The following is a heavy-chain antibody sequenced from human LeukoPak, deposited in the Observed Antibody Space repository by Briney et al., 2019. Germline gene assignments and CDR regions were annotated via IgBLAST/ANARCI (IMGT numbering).Heavy chain of an antibody. CDR3: ARWSRITMVRGVRGDI. CDR2: MNPNSGNT. J-gene: IGHJ3*02. V-gene: IGHV1-8*01. Sequence: GASVKVSCKASGYTFTSYDINWVRQATGQGLEWMGWMNPNSGNTGYAQKFQGRVTMTRNTSISTAYMELSSLRSEDTAVYYCARWSRITMVRGVRGDIWGQGTMVTVSS. D-gene: IGHD3-10*01. CDR1: GYTFTSYD.